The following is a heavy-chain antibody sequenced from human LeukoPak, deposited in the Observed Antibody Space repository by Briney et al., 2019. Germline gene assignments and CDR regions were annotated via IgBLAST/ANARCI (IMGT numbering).Heavy chain of an antibody. Sequence: SQTLSLTCTVSGGSISSSSYYWGWIRQPPGKGLEWIGSIYYSGSTYYNPSLKSRVTISVDTSKNQFSLKLSSVTAADTAVYYCARLSAGRPFDYWGQGTLVTVSS. CDR1: GGSISSSSYY. CDR2: IYYSGST. V-gene: IGHV4-39*01. D-gene: IGHD6-13*01. J-gene: IGHJ4*02. CDR3: ARLSAGRPFDY.